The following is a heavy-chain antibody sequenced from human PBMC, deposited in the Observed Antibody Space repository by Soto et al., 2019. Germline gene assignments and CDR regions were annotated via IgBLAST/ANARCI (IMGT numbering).Heavy chain of an antibody. Sequence: GGSLRFSCRGSGFPFDDFAINWVREGLGKGLEWVGLRRNQSYQETKEKAAAGKGRYTITKDTYKESDNLKINSLNMDDTAVYYCSVPYRPDSAYSSCYWGQGTPVTVPS. CDR2: RRNQSYQETK. V-gene: IGHV3-49*04. J-gene: IGHJ4*02. D-gene: IGHD1-26*01. CDR1: GFPFDDFA. CDR3: SVPYRPDSAYSSCY.